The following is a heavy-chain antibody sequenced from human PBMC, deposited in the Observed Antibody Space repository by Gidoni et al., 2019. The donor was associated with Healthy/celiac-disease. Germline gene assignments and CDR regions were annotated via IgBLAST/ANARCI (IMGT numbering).Heavy chain of an antibody. V-gene: IGHV1-69*04. D-gene: IGHD6-19*01. CDR3: AREGGWYGRLDNWFDP. J-gene: IGHJ5*02. Sequence: QVQLVQSGAEVKKPGSSVKVCCKASGGTCSSNAISWVRQAPGQGLEGMGRIIPILGIATYAQKFQGRVTITADKSTSTAYMELSSLRSEDTAVYYCAREGGWYGRLDNWFDPWGQGTLVTVSS. CDR1: GGTCSSNA. CDR2: IIPILGIA.